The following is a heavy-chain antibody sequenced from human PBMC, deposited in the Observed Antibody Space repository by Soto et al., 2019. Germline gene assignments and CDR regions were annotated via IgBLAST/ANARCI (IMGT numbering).Heavy chain of an antibody. CDR2: IKQDGSEK. J-gene: IGHJ4*02. CDR3: ARDGVVATIDYFEY. D-gene: IGHD5-12*01. Sequence: EVQLVESGGGLVQPGGSLRLSCAASGFTFSSYWMSWVRQAPGKGLEWVANIKQDGSEKYYVDSVKGRFTISRDNAKNSLYLQMNSLRAEDTAVYYCARDGVVATIDYFEYWGQGTLVTVSS. V-gene: IGHV3-7*03. CDR1: GFTFSSYW.